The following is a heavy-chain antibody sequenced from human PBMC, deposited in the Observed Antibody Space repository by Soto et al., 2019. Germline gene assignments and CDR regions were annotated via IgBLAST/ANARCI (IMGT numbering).Heavy chain of an antibody. Sequence: QVQLVESGGGLVKPGGSLRLSCAASGFTFSDYYMSWIRQAPGQGLEWVSYVSSRSRYTNYADSVKGRFTISRDNAKNSLYVQMYSLRAEDPAVYYCAGDDSSGRGTFDYWGQGTLVTVSS. CDR2: VSSRSRYT. D-gene: IGHD3-22*01. J-gene: IGHJ4*02. CDR1: GFTFSDYY. V-gene: IGHV3-11*05. CDR3: AGDDSSGRGTFDY.